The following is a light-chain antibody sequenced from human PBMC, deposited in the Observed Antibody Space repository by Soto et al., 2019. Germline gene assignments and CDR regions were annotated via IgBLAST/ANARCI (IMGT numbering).Light chain of an antibody. Sequence: QSALTQPASVSGSPGQSITISCTGTSSDVGGYNSVSWYQQHPGIAPKLIIYDGNNRPSGVSNRFSASKSGNTASLTISVLQAEDEADYYCTAYTTSNTVLFGGGTKITVL. V-gene: IGLV2-14*01. CDR1: SSDVGGYNS. J-gene: IGLJ2*01. CDR2: DGN. CDR3: TAYTTSNTVL.